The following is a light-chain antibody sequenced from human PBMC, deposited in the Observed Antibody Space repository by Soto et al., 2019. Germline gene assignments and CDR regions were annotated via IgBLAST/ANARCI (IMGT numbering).Light chain of an antibody. Sequence: EILMTQSPATLSVCPGERATLSCRASQSVSTNLAWYQQKPGQAPRLLIYGASARATGIPARFSGSGSGTEFTLTISSLQSEDFAVYYCHQYNNWPPYTFGQGTKLEIK. CDR3: HQYNNWPPYT. J-gene: IGKJ2*01. CDR2: GAS. V-gene: IGKV3-15*01. CDR1: QSVSTN.